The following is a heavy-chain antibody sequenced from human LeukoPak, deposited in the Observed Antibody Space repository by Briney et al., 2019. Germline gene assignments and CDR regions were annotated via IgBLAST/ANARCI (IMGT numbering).Heavy chain of an antibody. Sequence: GGSLRLSCAAPGFMFHDYAVHWVRQAPGKGLEWVSLISGDGGSTFYADSVKGRFTISRDNSKNSLYLQMNSLRSDDTALYYCARESESSGWYDYWGQGTLVTVSS. D-gene: IGHD6-19*01. J-gene: IGHJ4*02. CDR2: ISGDGGST. CDR1: GFMFHDYA. CDR3: ARESESSGWYDY. V-gene: IGHV3-43*02.